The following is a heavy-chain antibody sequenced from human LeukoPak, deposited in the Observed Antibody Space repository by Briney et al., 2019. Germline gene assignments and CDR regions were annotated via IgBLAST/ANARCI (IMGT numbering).Heavy chain of an antibody. CDR1: GFTVSSNH. V-gene: IGHV3-53*01. CDR3: ARRSPIAAAGTRRLED. D-gene: IGHD6-13*01. CDR2: IYSGGST. Sequence: GGSLRLSCAASGFTVSSNHMSWVRQAPGKRLEWVSIIYSGGSTYYADSVKGRFTISRDNSKNTLYLQMSSLRAEDTAVYYCARRSPIAAAGTRRLEDWGQGTLVTVSS. J-gene: IGHJ4*02.